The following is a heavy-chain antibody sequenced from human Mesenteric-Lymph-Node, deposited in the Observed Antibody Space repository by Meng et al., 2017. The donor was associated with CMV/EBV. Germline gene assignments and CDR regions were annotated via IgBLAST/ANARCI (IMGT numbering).Heavy chain of an antibody. CDR3: AKDPGVDL. D-gene: IGHD1-1*01. V-gene: IGHV3-30*04. CDR1: GFIFDNFP. Sequence: SCAASGFIFDNFPIHWIRQAPGKGLEWVAVISYDGSNELYANSVKGRFTISRDNFKNTMYLQMRSLRAEDTAVYYCAKDPGVDLWGQGTLVTVSS. CDR2: ISYDGSNE. J-gene: IGHJ4*02.